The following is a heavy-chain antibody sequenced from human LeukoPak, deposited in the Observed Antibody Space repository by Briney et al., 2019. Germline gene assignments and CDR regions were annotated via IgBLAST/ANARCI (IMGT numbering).Heavy chain of an antibody. CDR1: GFTVSSDW. V-gene: IGHV3-74*01. CDR3: SKDLGL. J-gene: IGHJ4*02. Sequence: GGSLRLSCAASGFTVSSDWMYWLRQVPGKGPVWVSRINPDGTYIDYADSVKGRFTISRDDAKNTVYLQMNSLRADDTALYYCSKDLGLWGQGTLVTVSS. CDR2: INPDGTYI. D-gene: IGHD1-26*01.